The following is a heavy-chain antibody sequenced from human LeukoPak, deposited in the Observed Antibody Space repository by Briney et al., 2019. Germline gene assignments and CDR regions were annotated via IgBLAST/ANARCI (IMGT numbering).Heavy chain of an antibody. V-gene: IGHV3-7*01. D-gene: IGHD3-16*02. Sequence: GGSLRLSCAASGFTFSSYWMSWVRQAPGKGLEWVANIKQDGSEKYYVDSVKGRFTISRDNAKNSLYLQMNSLRAEDTAVYYCARDLYHRPPSLGELSHRDYWGQGTLVTVSS. CDR1: GFTFSSYW. CDR2: IKQDGSEK. J-gene: IGHJ4*02. CDR3: ARDLYHRPPSLGELSHRDY.